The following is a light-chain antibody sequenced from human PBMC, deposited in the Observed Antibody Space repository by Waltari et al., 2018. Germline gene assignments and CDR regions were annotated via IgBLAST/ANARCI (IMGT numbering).Light chain of an antibody. CDR3: QHYNNLPLT. Sequence: EIVMTQSPATLSVSPGERATLSRRASESVSSKLAWYQQRAGQAPRLLIYGASTRATGIPARFSGSGSGTEFTLTISSLQSEDFAVYFCQHYNNLPLTFGGGTKVEIK. CDR2: GAS. CDR1: ESVSSK. J-gene: IGKJ4*01. V-gene: IGKV3-15*01.